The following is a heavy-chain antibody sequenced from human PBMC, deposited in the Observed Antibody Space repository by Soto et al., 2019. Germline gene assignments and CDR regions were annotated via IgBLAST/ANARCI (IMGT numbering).Heavy chain of an antibody. CDR3: AREAGYQDTIGQQLPDC. Sequence: QVQLVESGGGVVQPGGSLRLSCAASGFTFYNYGMHWVRQAPGKGLEWVAGIWHDASNKYYAGSVKGRFTISRDNSKNMLYLQMNSLRADDTAAYYCAREAGYQDTIGQQLPDCWGQGIMVTVSS. V-gene: IGHV3-33*01. CDR1: GFTFYNYG. CDR2: IWHDASNK. J-gene: IGHJ4*02. D-gene: IGHD6-13*01.